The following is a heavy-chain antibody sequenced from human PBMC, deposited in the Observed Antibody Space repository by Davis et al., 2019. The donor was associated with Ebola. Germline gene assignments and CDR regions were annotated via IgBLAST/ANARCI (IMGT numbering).Heavy chain of an antibody. V-gene: IGHV3-7*03. Sequence: GESLKISCAASGFTFSSYAMSWVRQAPGKGLEWVATIKKDGIQKYYVDSVKGRFTISRDNAKNSLYLQMNSLRAEDTAVYYCAREGSRWLQTLWGQGTMVTVSS. CDR1: GFTFSSYA. CDR3: AREGSRWLQTL. J-gene: IGHJ3*01. D-gene: IGHD5-24*01. CDR2: IKKDGIQK.